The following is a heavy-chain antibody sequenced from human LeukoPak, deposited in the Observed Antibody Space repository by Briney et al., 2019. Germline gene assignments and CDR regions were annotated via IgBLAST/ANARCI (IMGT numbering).Heavy chain of an antibody. V-gene: IGHV4-30-4*01. CDR2: IYFGVST. J-gene: IGHJ2*01. CDR1: GDSISSGESY. CDR3: VRDPPLKNAGDWYFDL. Sequence: SKTLSLTCTVSGDSISSGESYWSWIRQPPGEGLEWIGYIYFGVSTSYNPSLQSRVTMSGDASKNQFSLKLTSVTAADTAVYYCVRDPPLKNAGDWYFDLWGRGTLVTVSS.